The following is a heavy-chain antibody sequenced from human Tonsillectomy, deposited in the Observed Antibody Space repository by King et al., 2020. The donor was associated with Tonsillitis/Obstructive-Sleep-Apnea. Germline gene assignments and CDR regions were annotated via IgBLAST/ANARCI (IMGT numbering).Heavy chain of an antibody. J-gene: IGHJ6*02. CDR2: INPNSGDT. D-gene: IGHD2-2*01. V-gene: IGHV1-2*02. CDR3: AREDEPALAIWNYFGMDV. Sequence: VQLVESGAEVKKPGASVKVSCKASGYTFTGYSMHWVRQAPGQGLEWMGWINPNSGDTNYAQRFQGRVTMTRDTSISTGYMELSRLRSDDTAVYSCAREDEPALAIWNYFGMDVWGQGPTVTVPS. CDR1: GYTFTGYS.